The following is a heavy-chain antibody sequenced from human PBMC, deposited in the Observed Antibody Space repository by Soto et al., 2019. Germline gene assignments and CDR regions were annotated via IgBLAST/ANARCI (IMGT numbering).Heavy chain of an antibody. CDR3: ARDDGAILESSGYDLNY. J-gene: IGHJ4*02. Sequence: EVQLVESGGGLVQPGRSLRLTCAASGFTFDDHAMHWVRQAPGKGLEWVAGISWDRGKQAFADSVKGRFTISRDNAKNSLYLQLSSLRGEDTALYYCARDDGAILESSGYDLNYWGQGTQVTVSS. CDR1: GFTFDDHA. CDR2: ISWDRGKQ. V-gene: IGHV3-9*01. D-gene: IGHD5-12*01.